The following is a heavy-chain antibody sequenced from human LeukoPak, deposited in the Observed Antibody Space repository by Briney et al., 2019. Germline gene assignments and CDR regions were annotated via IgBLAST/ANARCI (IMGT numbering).Heavy chain of an antibody. CDR1: GFTFSTYW. V-gene: IGHV3-7*01. CDR2: IKEDGSEK. Sequence: PGGSLSLSCAASGFTFSTYWMSWVRQAPGKGPEWVANIKEDGSEKYYVDSVKGRFTISRDNAKNSLYLQMNSLRAEDTAMYYCARDSAGNDYWGQGTLVTVSS. D-gene: IGHD6-13*01. J-gene: IGHJ4*02. CDR3: ARDSAGNDY.